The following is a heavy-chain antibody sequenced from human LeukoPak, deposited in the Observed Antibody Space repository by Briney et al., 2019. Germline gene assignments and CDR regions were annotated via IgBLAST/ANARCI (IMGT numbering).Heavy chain of an antibody. D-gene: IGHD6-13*01. J-gene: IGHJ4*02. CDR1: GGSFSGYY. CDR2: INHSGST. Sequence: PSETLSLTCAVYGGSFSGYYWSWIRQPPGKGLEWIGEINHSGSTNYNPSLKSRVTISVDTSKNQFSLKLSSVTAADTAVYYCARAYSSRHIGYWGQGTLVTVSS. CDR3: ARAYSSRHIGY. V-gene: IGHV4-34*01.